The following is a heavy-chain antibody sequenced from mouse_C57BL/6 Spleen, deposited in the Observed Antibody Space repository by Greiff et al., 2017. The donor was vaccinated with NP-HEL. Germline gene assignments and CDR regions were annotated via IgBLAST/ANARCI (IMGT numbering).Heavy chain of an antibody. J-gene: IGHJ4*01. Sequence: VQLQQPGAELVKPGASVKLSCKASGYTFTSYWMHWVKQRPGQGLEWIGMIHPTSGSTNYNEKFKSKATLTVDKSSSTAYIQLSSLTSEDAAVYYCARSPTVVGAMDYWGQGTSVTVSS. CDR1: GYTFTSYW. V-gene: IGHV1-64*01. D-gene: IGHD1-1*01. CDR2: IHPTSGST. CDR3: ARSPTVVGAMDY.